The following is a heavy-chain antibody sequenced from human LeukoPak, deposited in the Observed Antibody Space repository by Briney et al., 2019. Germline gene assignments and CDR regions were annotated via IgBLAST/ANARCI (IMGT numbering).Heavy chain of an antibody. J-gene: IGHJ5*01. V-gene: IGHV3-49*04. CDR2: IRSKGYGGTT. Sequence: GGSLRLSCTASGFTFGDYAMSWVRQAPGKGLEWVGFIRSKGYGGTTEYAASVKGRFTISRDDSKSIAYLQMNSLKTEDTAVYYCTKCPYSSSWHLFGSWGQGTLVTVSS. D-gene: IGHD6-13*01. CDR1: GFTFGDYA. CDR3: TKCPYSSSWHLFGS.